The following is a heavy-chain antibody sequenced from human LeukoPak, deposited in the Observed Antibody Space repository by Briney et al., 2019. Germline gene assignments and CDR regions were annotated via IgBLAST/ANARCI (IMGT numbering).Heavy chain of an antibody. CDR1: GGYMSCGSCY. CDR3: ASGRDGQNSFDY. Sequence: TLSLTCTVSGGYMSCGSCYWSWIRQPAGKGLEGIGSIYSRGSTNYNSSLTSRVTISLDTSKNQFSLNLNSVTVADTAVYYCASGRDGQNSFDYWGQGTLVTVSS. CDR2: IYSRGST. V-gene: IGHV4-61*02. J-gene: IGHJ4*02. D-gene: IGHD5-24*01.